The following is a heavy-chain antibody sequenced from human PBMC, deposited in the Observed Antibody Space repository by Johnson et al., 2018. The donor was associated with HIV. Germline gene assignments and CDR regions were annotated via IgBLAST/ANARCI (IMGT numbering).Heavy chain of an antibody. D-gene: IGHD6-6*01. CDR3: ARDPGALSSSI. J-gene: IGHJ3*02. CDR2: ISGSSSII. V-gene: IGHV3-11*04. CDR1: GFTFSDYY. Sequence: QVQLVESGGGLVKPGGSLRLSCATSGFTFSDYYINWIRQAPGKGLEWVSYISGSSSIIYYEASVKGRFTISRDYAKKSVYLQMNSLRVEDTAVYYCARDPGALSSSIWGQGTMVTVSS.